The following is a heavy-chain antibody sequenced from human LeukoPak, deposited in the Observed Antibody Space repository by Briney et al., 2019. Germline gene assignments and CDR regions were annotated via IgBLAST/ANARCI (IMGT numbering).Heavy chain of an antibody. V-gene: IGHV3-49*04. J-gene: IGHJ3*02. D-gene: IGHD1-26*01. Sequence: GGSLRLSCTASGFTFGDYAMSWVRQAPGKGLEWVGFIRSKAYGGTTEYAASVKGRFTISRDDSKSIAYLQMNSLKTEDTAVYYCTRDKWELLLGAFDIWGQGTMVTVSS. CDR2: IRSKAYGGTT. CDR3: TRDKWELLLGAFDI. CDR1: GFTFGDYA.